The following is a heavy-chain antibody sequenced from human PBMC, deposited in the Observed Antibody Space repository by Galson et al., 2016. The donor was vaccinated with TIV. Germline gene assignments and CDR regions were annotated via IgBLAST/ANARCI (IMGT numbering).Heavy chain of an antibody. D-gene: IGHD5-24*01. V-gene: IGHV3-23*01. CDR3: AKPDIATIDINYYFDY. J-gene: IGHJ4*02. Sequence: SLRLSCAASGFTFSTYAMSWVRQAPGKGLEWVSSIGTGGKTYYADSVKGRFTISRDNSKDSLHLQMNSLRADDTAVYYCAKPDIATIDINYYFDYWGREPWSPSPQ. CDR1: GFTFSTYA. CDR2: IGTGGKT.